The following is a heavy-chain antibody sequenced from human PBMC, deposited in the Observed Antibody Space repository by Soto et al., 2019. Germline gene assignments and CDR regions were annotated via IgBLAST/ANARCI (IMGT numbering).Heavy chain of an antibody. D-gene: IGHD3-22*01. V-gene: IGHV5-51*03. CDR2: IYPGDSDT. Sequence: GRSLKISCKGSGYSFTSYWIGWVRQMPGKGLEWMGIIYPGDSDTRYSPSFQGQVTISADKSISTAYLQWSSLKASDTAMYYCATPGGVYYYDSSGYYAPHAFDIWGQGTMVTVSS. CDR1: GYSFTSYW. J-gene: IGHJ3*02. CDR3: ATPGGVYYYDSSGYYAPHAFDI.